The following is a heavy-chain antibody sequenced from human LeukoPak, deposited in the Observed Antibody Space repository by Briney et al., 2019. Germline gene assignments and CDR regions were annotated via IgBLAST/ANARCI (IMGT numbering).Heavy chain of an antibody. CDR1: GGSFSGYY. CDR2: INHSGST. Sequence: PSETLSLTCAVYGGSFSGYYCSWIRPPPGRGLEWIGEINHSGSTNYNPSLKSRVTISVDTSKNQFSLKLSSVTAADTAVYYCARIYDSSGYYHYSPDAFDIWGQGTMVTVSS. D-gene: IGHD3-22*01. CDR3: ARIYDSSGYYHYSPDAFDI. J-gene: IGHJ3*02. V-gene: IGHV4-34*01.